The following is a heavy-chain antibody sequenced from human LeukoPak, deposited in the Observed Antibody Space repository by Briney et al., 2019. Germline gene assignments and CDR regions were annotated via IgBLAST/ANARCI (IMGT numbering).Heavy chain of an antibody. CDR2: INPNSGGT. CDR1: RYTLTGYY. CDR3: AAAYDSSGYRDGFDP. V-gene: IGHV1-2*02. Sequence: GASVKVSCKASRYTLTGYYMHWVRQAPGQGLEWMGWINPNSGGTNYAQKFQGRVTMTRDTSISTAYMELSSLRSEDTAVYCCAAAYDSSGYRDGFDPWGQGTLVTVSS. D-gene: IGHD3-22*01. J-gene: IGHJ5*02.